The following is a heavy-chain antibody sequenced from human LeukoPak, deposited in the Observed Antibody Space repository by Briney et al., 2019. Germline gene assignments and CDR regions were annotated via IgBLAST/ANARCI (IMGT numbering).Heavy chain of an antibody. CDR2: ISGSGAST. V-gene: IGHV3-23*01. CDR1: GFTFSTNA. CDR3: AKDVGKWESLHFFDY. Sequence: GGSLRLSCLTSGFTFSTNAMSWVRQAPGKGLEWISGISGSGASTYYADSVTGRFTISRDSSRNTLYLQMNSLRGDDTAVYYCAKDVGKWESLHFFDYWGQGTLVTVSS. J-gene: IGHJ4*02. D-gene: IGHD1-26*01.